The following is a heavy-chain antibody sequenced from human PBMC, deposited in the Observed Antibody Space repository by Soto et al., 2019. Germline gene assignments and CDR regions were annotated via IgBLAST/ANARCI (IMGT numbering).Heavy chain of an antibody. D-gene: IGHD3-9*01. V-gene: IGHV4-39*01. J-gene: IGHJ4*02. CDR3: ARLEGLATISNYFDF. Sequence: QLQLQESGPGLVKPSETLSLTCSVSDDSINSDKYYWGWIRQPPGKGLEWIGSIYYRGNAYYNPSLQTRGTISIEKSRSQFSLKLNSVTAADSAVYFCARLEGLATISNYFDFWGPGALVTVSS. CDR1: DDSINSDKYY. CDR2: IYYRGNA.